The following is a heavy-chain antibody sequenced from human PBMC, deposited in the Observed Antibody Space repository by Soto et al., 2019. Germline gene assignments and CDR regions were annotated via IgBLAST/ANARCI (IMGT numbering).Heavy chain of an antibody. V-gene: IGHV1-69*02. CDR2: SIPILGIA. Sequence: QVQLVQSGAEVKKPGSSVKVSCKASGGTFSSYTVTWVRQAPGQGLEWMGRSIPILGIANYAQKFQGRVTITAEKHTSTAYTEQSSLRSEDTAVYYCARSEDLRCFDLNYYYYYYMDVWGKGTTVNVSS. J-gene: IGHJ6*03. D-gene: IGHD3-9*01. CDR1: GGTFSSYT. CDR3: ARSEDLRCFDLNYYYYYYMDV.